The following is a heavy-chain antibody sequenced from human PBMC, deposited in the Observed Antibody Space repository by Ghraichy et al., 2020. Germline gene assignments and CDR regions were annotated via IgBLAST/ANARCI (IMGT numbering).Heavy chain of an antibody. CDR3: ARGAHDYAFDF. D-gene: IGHD4-17*01. CDR2: TFHDGNT. Sequence: SETLSLTCAVSGDVIGAGGYSWSWIRQSPGKGLEWVGYTFHDGNTRLNPSLKNRVTILVDKSKNQFSLNLSSLTAADTAVYYCARGAHDYAFDFWGQGAPVTVTS. J-gene: IGHJ4*02. CDR1: GDVIGAGGYS. V-gene: IGHV4-30-2*06.